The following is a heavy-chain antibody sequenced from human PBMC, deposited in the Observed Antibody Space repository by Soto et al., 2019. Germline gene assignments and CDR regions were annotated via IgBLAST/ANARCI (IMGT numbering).Heavy chain of an antibody. CDR3: AKDSEWSTLDAYYYYYYMDV. CDR2: ISYDGSNK. J-gene: IGHJ6*03. V-gene: IGHV3-30*18. Sequence: PGGSLRLSCAASGFTFSSYGMHWVRQAPGKGLEWVAVISYDGSNKYYADSVKGRFTISRDNSKNTLYLQMNSLRAEDTAVYYCAKDSEWSTLDAYYYYYYMDVWGKGTTVTVSS. D-gene: IGHD3-3*01. CDR1: GFTFSSYG.